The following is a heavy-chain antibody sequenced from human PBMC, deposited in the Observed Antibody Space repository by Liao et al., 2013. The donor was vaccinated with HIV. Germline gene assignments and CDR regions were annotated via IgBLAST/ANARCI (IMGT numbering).Heavy chain of an antibody. CDR2: VETSGRT. CDR3: ARGEMAIHAFDI. V-gene: IGHV4-4*07. CDR1: GDSINNYF. J-gene: IGHJ3*02. D-gene: IGHD5-24*01. Sequence: QVQLQESGPGLLKPSETLSLTCSVSGDSINNYFWTWIRQPAGKGLEWVGRVETSGRTTYNPSLKSRLTISVDTSKNQFSLKLSSVTAADTAVYYCARGEMAIHAFDIWGQGTMVTVSS.